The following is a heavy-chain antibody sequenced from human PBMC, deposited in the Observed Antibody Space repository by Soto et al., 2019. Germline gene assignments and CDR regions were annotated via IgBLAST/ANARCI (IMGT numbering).Heavy chain of an antibody. V-gene: IGHV3-7*01. CDR3: AREQLGYCSSTSCTTYYYYYMDV. CDR1: GFTFSSYW. Sequence: PGGSLRLSCAASGFTFSSYWMSWVRQAPGKGLEWVANIKQDGSEKYYVDSVKGRFTISRDNAKNSLYLQINSLRAEDTAVYYCAREQLGYCSSTSCTTYYYYYMDVWGKGTTVTVSS. CDR2: IKQDGSEK. D-gene: IGHD2-2*01. J-gene: IGHJ6*03.